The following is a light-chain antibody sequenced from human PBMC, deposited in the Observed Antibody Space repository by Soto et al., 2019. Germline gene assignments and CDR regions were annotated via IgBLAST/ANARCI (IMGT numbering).Light chain of an antibody. CDR1: QTVSSY. Sequence: EIVLTQSPATLSLSPGERATLSCRASQTVSSYLLWYQQKPGQAPRLLIYDASNRASGTPARFSGSGSETDFTLTNSSLEPEDFAVYYCQHRMNWPLTFGQGTRLEIK. V-gene: IGKV3-11*01. J-gene: IGKJ5*01. CDR3: QHRMNWPLT. CDR2: DAS.